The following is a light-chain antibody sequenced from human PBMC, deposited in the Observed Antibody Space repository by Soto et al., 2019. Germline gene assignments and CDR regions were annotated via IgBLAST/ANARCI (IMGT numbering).Light chain of an antibody. Sequence: QSALTQPASVSGSPGQSITISCTGTSSDVGGYNYVSWYQQHPGKAPTLMIYDVSNRPSGVSNRFSGSKSSNTAALTISGLQAEDEADYYCSSYTSSSTYVVFGGGTKVTVL. CDR1: SSDVGGYNY. V-gene: IGLV2-14*01. CDR3: SSYTSSSTYVV. J-gene: IGLJ2*01. CDR2: DVS.